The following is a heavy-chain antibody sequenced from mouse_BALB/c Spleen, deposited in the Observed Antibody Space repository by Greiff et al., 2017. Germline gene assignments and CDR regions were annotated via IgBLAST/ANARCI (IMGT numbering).Heavy chain of an antibody. CDR1: GYTFTSYW. Sequence: QVQLQQPGAELAKPGASVKLSCKASGYTFTSYWMHWVKQRPGQGLEWIGEINPSYGRTNYNEKFKSKATLTVDKSSSTAYMQLSSLTTEDSAVYYCARDYYYGSSDYYAMDYWGQGTSVTVSS. V-gene: IGHV1S81*02. CDR3: ARDYYYGSSDYYAMDY. J-gene: IGHJ4*01. CDR2: INPSYGRT. D-gene: IGHD1-1*01.